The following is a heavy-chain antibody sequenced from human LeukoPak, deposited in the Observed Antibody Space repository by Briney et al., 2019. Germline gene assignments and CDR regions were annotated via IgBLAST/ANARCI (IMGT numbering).Heavy chain of an antibody. CDR1: GYTLTSYY. V-gene: IGHV1-46*01. Sequence: GASVKVSCKASGYTLTSYYMHWVRQAPGQGLEWMGIINPSGGSTSYAQKFQGRVTMTRDTSTSTVYMELSSLRSEDTAVYYCARDQGDSGYDGSYWYFDLWGRGTLVTVSS. CDR2: INPSGGST. D-gene: IGHD5-12*01. CDR3: ARDQGDSGYDGSYWYFDL. J-gene: IGHJ2*01.